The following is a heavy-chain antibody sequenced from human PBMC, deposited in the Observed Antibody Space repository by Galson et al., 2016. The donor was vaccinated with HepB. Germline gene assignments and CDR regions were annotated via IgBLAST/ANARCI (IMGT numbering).Heavy chain of an antibody. CDR1: GFTVSTDY. CDR3: TRDGWTSNWFGY. D-gene: IGHD6-19*01. J-gene: IGHJ5*01. Sequence: SLRLSCAGSGFTVSTDYMSWVRQAPGKGLEWVSIIYSGGSTYYADSVKGRFSNSRDNSKNTLYLQMDSLRVEDTAVYYCTRDGWTSNWFGYWGQGTLVTVSS. CDR2: IYSGGST. V-gene: IGHV3-66*02.